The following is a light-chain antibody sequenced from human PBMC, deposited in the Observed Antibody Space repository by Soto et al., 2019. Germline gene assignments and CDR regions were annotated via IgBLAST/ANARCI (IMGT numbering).Light chain of an antibody. CDR3: QSYDSSLSGPVV. V-gene: IGLV1-40*01. CDR1: SSNIGAGYD. J-gene: IGLJ2*01. Sequence: QSVLTQPPSVSGAPGQRVTISCTGRSSNIGAGYDVHWYQHLPGTAPKLLIYGNSNRPSGVPDRFSGSKSGTSASLAITGLQAEDEADYYCQSYDSSLSGPVVFGGGTKLTVL. CDR2: GNS.